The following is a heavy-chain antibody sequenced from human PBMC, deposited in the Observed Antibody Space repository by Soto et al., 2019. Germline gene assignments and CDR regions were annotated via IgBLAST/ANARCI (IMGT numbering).Heavy chain of an antibody. D-gene: IGHD4-17*01. V-gene: IGHV4-34*01. Sequence: SETLSLTCAVYGGSFSDYYWSWIRQPPGKGLEWIGEINHSGSTNYNPSLKSRVTISVDTSKNQFSLKLSSVTAADTAVYYCARGFLTTVISYYYYMDVWGKGTTVTVSS. J-gene: IGHJ6*03. CDR1: GGSFSDYY. CDR3: ARGFLTTVISYYYYMDV. CDR2: INHSGST.